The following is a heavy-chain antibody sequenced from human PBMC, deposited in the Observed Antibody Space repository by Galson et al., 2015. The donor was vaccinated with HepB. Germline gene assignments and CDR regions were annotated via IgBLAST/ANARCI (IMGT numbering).Heavy chain of an antibody. Sequence: SLRLSCAISGVSVTTGYMNWVRQAPGKGLEWVAGLYSGGYTPYADSVKGRFTLTRDISRNALYLQMTDLRVEDTATYFCARTLVGATDGSDVWGQGTMVTVST. J-gene: IGHJ3*01. CDR3: ARTLVGATDGSDV. CDR2: LYSGGYT. V-gene: IGHV3-53*01. CDR1: GVSVTTGY. D-gene: IGHD1-26*01.